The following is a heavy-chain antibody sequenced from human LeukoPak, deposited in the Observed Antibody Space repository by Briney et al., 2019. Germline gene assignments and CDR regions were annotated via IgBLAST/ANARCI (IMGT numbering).Heavy chain of an antibody. D-gene: IGHD6-13*01. J-gene: IGHJ4*02. Sequence: GGSLRLSCAASGFTFSSYGMHWVRQAPGKGLEWVAVIWYDGSNKYYADSVKGRFTISRDNSKNTLYLQMNSLRAEDTAVYYCAKELLAAAGTEYYFDYWGQGTLVTVSS. CDR3: AKELLAAAGTEYYFDY. CDR2: IWYDGSNK. CDR1: GFTFSSYG. V-gene: IGHV3-33*06.